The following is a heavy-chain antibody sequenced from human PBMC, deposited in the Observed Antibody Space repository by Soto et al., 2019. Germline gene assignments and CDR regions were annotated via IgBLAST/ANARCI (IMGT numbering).Heavy chain of an antibody. D-gene: IGHD6-25*01. CDR2: IYYSGST. Sequence: SETLSLTCTVSGGSISSYYWSWIRQPPGKGLEWIGYIYYSGSTNYNPSLKSRVTISVDTSKNQFSLKLSSVTAADTAVYYCARVAGQLAFDYWGQGTLVTVSS. CDR3: ARVAGQLAFDY. CDR1: GGSISSYY. J-gene: IGHJ4*02. V-gene: IGHV4-59*01.